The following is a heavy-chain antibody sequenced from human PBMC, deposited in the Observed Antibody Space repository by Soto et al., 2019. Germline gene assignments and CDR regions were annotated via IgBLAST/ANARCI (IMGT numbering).Heavy chain of an antibody. V-gene: IGHV3-33*01. CDR3: AGNVAGTTFDAFDI. CDR1: GFTFSSYG. CDR2: IWYDGSNK. D-gene: IGHD1-7*01. Sequence: QVQLVESGGGVVQPGRSLRLSCAASGFTFSSYGMHWVRQAPGKGLEWVAVIWYDGSNKYYADSVKGRFTISRDNSKNSLYLQMNSLRGEDTAVYYCAGNVAGTTFDAFDIWGQGTMVTVSS. J-gene: IGHJ3*02.